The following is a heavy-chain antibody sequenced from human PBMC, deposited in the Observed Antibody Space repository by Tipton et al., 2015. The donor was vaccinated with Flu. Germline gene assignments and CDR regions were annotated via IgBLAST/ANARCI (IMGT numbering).Heavy chain of an antibody. D-gene: IGHD3-22*01. CDR2: IYYSGST. J-gene: IGHJ4*02. CDR1: GGSISSSSYY. V-gene: IGHV4-39*07. Sequence: TLSLTCTVSGGSISSSSYYWGWIRQPPGKGLEWIGSIYYSGSTYYNPSLKSRVTISVDTSKNQFSLKLSSVTAADTAVYYCARRVGLASSGYYPSKGFDYWGQGTLVTVSS. CDR3: ARRVGLASSGYYPSKGFDY.